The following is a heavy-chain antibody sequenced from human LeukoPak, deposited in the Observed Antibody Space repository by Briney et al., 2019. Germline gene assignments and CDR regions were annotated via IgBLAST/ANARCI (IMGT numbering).Heavy chain of an antibody. Sequence: SETLSLTCAVYGGSFSGYFWSWIRQPPGKGLEWIGEIDHSGSTHYNPSLKSRVTISLDTSRNQFSLKLSSVTAADTAVYYCARAASFDLWGQGTMVTVSP. CDR2: IDHSGST. CDR1: GGSFSGYF. V-gene: IGHV4-34*01. J-gene: IGHJ3*01. D-gene: IGHD6-25*01. CDR3: ARAASFDL.